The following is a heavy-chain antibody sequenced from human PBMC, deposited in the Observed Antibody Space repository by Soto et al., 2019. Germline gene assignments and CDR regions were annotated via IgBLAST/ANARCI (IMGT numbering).Heavy chain of an antibody. D-gene: IGHD3-9*01. CDR1: GYTLTELS. CDR2: FDPEDGET. V-gene: IGHV1-24*01. J-gene: IGHJ4*02. Sequence: ASVKVSCKVSGYTLTELSMHWVRQAPGKGLEWMGGFDPEDGETIYAQKFQGRVTMTEDTSTDTAYMELSSLRSEDTAVYYCATRRILRYFDWSLDYWGQGTLVTGSS. CDR3: ATRRILRYFDWSLDY.